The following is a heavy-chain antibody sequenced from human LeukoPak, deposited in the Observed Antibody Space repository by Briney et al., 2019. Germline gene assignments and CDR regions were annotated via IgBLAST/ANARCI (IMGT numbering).Heavy chain of an antibody. CDR2: IAADNRKT. J-gene: IGHJ4*02. CDR3: ARVYWNGGRAFDY. D-gene: IGHD1-1*01. CDR1: GYTLSNNG. Sequence: ASVKVSCKASGYTLSNNGITWVRQAPGQGLEWMGWIAADNRKTYYAQDLQDRVTMTTDSSTNTAYMDLRSLRSDDTAVYYCARVYWNGGRAFDYWGQGTLVTVSS. V-gene: IGHV1-18*01.